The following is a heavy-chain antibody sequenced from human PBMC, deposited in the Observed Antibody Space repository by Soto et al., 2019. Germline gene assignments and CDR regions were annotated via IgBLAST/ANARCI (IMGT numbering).Heavy chain of an antibody. CDR2: VWYNGDTK. CDR1: GFTFGNYG. D-gene: IGHD2-21*02. V-gene: IGHV3-33*01. J-gene: IGHJ4*02. CDR3: ARGCGGDCYSAPPSDY. Sequence: QVQLAESGGGVVQPGTSLRLSCAASGFTFGNYGMHWVRQAPGTGLEWVAVVWYNGDTKHYADSVKGRFTISRDNSKNTLYLQMNSLRADDTAVYYCARGCGGDCYSAPPSDYWGQGTLVTVSS.